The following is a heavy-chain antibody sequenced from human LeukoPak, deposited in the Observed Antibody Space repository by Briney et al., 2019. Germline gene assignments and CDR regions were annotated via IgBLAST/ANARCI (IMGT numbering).Heavy chain of an antibody. D-gene: IGHD2-15*01. CDR3: ARQSPRGIRVAVLDY. CDR2: IYYSGST. Sequence: SETLSLTCTVSGGSISSSSYYWGWIRQPPGKGLEWIGSIYYSGSTYYNPSLKSRVTISVDTSKNQFSLKLSSVTAADTAVYYCARQSPRGIRVAVLDYWGQGTLVTVSS. V-gene: IGHV4-39*01. CDR1: GGSISSSSYY. J-gene: IGHJ4*02.